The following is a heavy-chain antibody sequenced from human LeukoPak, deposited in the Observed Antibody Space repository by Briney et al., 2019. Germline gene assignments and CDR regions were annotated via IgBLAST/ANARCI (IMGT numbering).Heavy chain of an antibody. Sequence: SETLSLTCTASGGSISSSSYYWGWIRQPPGKGLEWIGSIYYSGSTYYNPSLKSRVTISVDTSKNQFSLKLSSVTAADTAVYYCARRVTTVSWFDPWGQGTLVTVSS. D-gene: IGHD4-11*01. J-gene: IGHJ5*02. CDR3: ARRVTTVSWFDP. V-gene: IGHV4-39*01. CDR1: GGSISSSSYY. CDR2: IYYSGST.